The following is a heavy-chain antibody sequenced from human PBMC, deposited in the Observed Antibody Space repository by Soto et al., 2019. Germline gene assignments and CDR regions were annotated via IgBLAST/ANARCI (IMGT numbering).Heavy chain of an antibody. CDR2: IIPIFGTA. J-gene: IGHJ4*02. V-gene: IGHV1-69*13. Sequence: SVKVSCKASGGTFSSYAISWVRQAPGQGLEWMGGIIPIFGTANYAQKFQGRVTITADESTSTAYMELSSLRSEDTAVYYCARDRHHGDPHIYWGQGTLVTVSS. D-gene: IGHD4-17*01. CDR1: GGTFSSYA. CDR3: ARDRHHGDPHIY.